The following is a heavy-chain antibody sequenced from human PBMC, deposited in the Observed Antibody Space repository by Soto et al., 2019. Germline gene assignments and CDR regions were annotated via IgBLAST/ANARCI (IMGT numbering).Heavy chain of an antibody. CDR3: ATGVGYCTNGVCYNFDY. V-gene: IGHV4-39*01. CDR2: IYYSGST. J-gene: IGHJ4*02. D-gene: IGHD2-8*01. CDR1: GGSISSSSYY. Sequence: SETLSLTCTVSGGSISSSSYYWGWIRQPPGKGLEWIGSIYYSGSTYYNPSLKSRVTISVDTSKNQFSLKLSSVTAADTAVYYCATGVGYCTNGVCYNFDYWGQGTLVTVSS.